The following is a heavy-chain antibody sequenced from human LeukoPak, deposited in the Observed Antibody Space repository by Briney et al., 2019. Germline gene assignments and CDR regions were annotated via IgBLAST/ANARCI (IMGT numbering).Heavy chain of an antibody. J-gene: IGHJ6*02. CDR1: GGSISSYY. D-gene: IGHD1-1*01. CDR2: IYYSGST. Sequence: SETLPLTCTVSGGSISSYYWSWIRQPPGKGLEWIGYIYYSGSTNYNPSLKSRVTISVDTSKNQFSLKLSSVTAADTAVYYCARSVGTSNLYYYYGMDVWGQGTTVTVSS. V-gene: IGHV4-59*08. CDR3: ARSVGTSNLYYYYGMDV.